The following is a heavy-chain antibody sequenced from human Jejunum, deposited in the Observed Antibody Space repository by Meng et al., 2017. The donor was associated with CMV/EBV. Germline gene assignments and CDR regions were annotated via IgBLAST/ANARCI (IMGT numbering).Heavy chain of an antibody. CDR2: IVPILGLA. J-gene: IGHJ4*02. CDR1: NFSNHA. Sequence: NFSNHAINWVRQAPGQGLEWMGGIVPILGLADYAQKFHGIVTITADKSTSTAYLELSSLKSEDSAVYFCASQTTRAYEFRAITLDIWGQGTLVTVSS. D-gene: IGHD3-3*01. CDR3: ASQTTRAYEFRAITLDI. V-gene: IGHV1-69*10.